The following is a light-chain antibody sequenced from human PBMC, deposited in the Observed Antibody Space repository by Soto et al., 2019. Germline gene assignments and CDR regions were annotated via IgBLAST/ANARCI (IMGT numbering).Light chain of an antibody. V-gene: IGLV2-14*01. CDR1: NSDVGGYNY. CDR3: SSYTSSSTLGV. Sequence: QSALTQPASVSGSPGQSITISCTGTNSDVGGYNYVSWYQQHPGKAPKLMIYEVSNRPSGVSNRFSGSKSGNTASLTISGLQAEDEADYCCSSYTSSSTLGVFGGGTKVTVL. CDR2: EVS. J-gene: IGLJ2*01.